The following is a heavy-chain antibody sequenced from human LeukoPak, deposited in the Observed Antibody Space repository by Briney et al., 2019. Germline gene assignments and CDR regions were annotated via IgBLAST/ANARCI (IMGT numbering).Heavy chain of an antibody. CDR1: GGSISGSSWY. D-gene: IGHD2-2*01. J-gene: IGHJ4*02. CDR3: ARVRSTGLPDY. CDR2: IHYSGTT. Sequence: PSEALSLTCTVSGGSISGSSWYRGWIRQPPGKGLEWIGSIHYSGTTYDNPSLRSRATISVDTSKNQFSLQLSSVTAADTALYYCARVRSTGLPDYWGQGTLVTVSS. V-gene: IGHV4-39*01.